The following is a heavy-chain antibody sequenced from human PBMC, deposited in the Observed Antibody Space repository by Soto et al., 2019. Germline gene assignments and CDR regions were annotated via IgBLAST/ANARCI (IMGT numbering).Heavy chain of an antibody. D-gene: IGHD1-1*01. Sequence: QVQLVQSGAEVKKPGSSVKVSCKASGGTFSSYAISWVRQAPGQGLEWMGGISPIVGTANYAQKFQGRVTITADESTNTTHMELRSLRSDDTAVYYCARAPVLATNGTPHYYDGMDVLGQGATVTVSS. J-gene: IGHJ6*02. CDR1: GGTFSSYA. V-gene: IGHV1-69*01. CDR3: ARAPVLATNGTPHYYDGMDV. CDR2: ISPIVGTA.